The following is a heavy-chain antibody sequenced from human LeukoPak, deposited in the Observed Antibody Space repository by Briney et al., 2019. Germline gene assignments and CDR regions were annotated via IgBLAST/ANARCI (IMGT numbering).Heavy chain of an antibody. D-gene: IGHD3-22*01. J-gene: IGHJ4*02. V-gene: IGHV1-2*02. CDR2: INPNSGGT. CDR1: GYTFTGYY. CDR3: ARDWDTYYYDSSGWFFDY. Sequence: ASVKVSCKASGYTFTGYYMHWVRQAPGQGLEWMGWINPNSGGTNYAQKFQGRVTMTRDTSISTAYMELSRLRSDDTAVYYCARDWDTYYYDSSGWFFDYWGQGTLVTVSS.